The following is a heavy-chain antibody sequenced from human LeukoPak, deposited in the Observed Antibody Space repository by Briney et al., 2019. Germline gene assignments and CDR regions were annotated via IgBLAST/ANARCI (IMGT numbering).Heavy chain of an antibody. J-gene: IGHJ4*02. V-gene: IGHV3-21*05. D-gene: IGHD4-17*01. CDR1: GFTFNTYT. Sequence: PGGSLRLSCAASGFTFNTYTMNWVRQAPGKGLEWVSYISGSSGIIDYADSVKGRFTISRDNAKNSLYLQMNSLRAEDTAVYYCARETMTTVTTGEYYFDYWGQGTLVTVSS. CDR2: ISGSSGII. CDR3: ARETMTTVTTGEYYFDY.